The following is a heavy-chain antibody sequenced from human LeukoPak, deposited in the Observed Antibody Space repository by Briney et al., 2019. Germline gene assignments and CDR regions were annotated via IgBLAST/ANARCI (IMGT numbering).Heavy chain of an antibody. Sequence: GGSLRLSCAASGLTFSNYGMHWVRQAPGKGLEWVAFIRYDGRNKYYADSVKGRFTISRDNSRNTLYLQMNSLNSLRAEDTAVYYCAKANDYGDYGGFDSWGQGTLVTVSS. D-gene: IGHD4-17*01. J-gene: IGHJ4*02. CDR2: IRYDGRNK. CDR3: AKANDYGDYGGFDS. CDR1: GLTFSNYG. V-gene: IGHV3-30*02.